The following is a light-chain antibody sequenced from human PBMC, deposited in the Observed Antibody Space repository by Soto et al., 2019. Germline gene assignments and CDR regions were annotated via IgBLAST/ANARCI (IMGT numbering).Light chain of an antibody. CDR3: QPYNSYSEA. V-gene: IGKV1-5*03. CDR1: QTISSW. J-gene: IGKJ1*01. Sequence: DIQMTQSPSTLSGSVGDRVTNTCRASQTISSWLAWYQQKPGKAPKLLIYKASTLKSGVPSRFHGSGSGTEFTLTISRLQPDDFATYYCQPYNSYSEAFGQGTKVEL. CDR2: KAS.